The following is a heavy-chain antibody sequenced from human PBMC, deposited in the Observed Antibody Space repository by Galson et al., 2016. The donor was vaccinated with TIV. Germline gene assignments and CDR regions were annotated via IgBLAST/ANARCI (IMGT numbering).Heavy chain of an antibody. CDR1: SDSIINYY. J-gene: IGHJ3*02. CDR3: ARDLGLGAFDI. CDR2: ISDSGRS. D-gene: IGHD7-27*01. V-gene: IGHV4-59*01. Sequence: SETLSLTCTVSSDSIINYYLSWIRQPPGKGLEWNGYISDSGRSNENPSLKSRVTISVDTSKKQISLKLKSVTAADTAMYYCARDLGLGAFDIWGQGTMVTVSS.